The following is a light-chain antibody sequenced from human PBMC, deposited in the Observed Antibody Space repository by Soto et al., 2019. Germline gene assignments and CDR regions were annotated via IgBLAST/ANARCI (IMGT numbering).Light chain of an antibody. V-gene: IGKV3-20*01. CDR2: DTS. J-gene: IGKJ1*01. Sequence: EIVVTQSPATLSASPGERVTLSFRASQFVSSRLAWYQQRPGQVPRLLIYDTSTSAPGISARFSGSGSGTDFTLTISRLEPEDFAVYYCQQYGGSPRTFGQGTKVDIK. CDR3: QQYGGSPRT. CDR1: QFVSSR.